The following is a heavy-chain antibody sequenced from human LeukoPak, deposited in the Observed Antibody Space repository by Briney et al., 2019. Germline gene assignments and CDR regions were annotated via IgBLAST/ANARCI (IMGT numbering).Heavy chain of an antibody. CDR2: ISGSGAST. Sequence: GGSLRLSCAASRFTFSSYAMTWVRQAPGKGLEWVSIISGSGASTYYADSVKGRFTISRDNSKNTLYLQVNSLRAEDTAVYYCAKEYYYGSGSYYPDAFDIWGQGTMVTVSS. CDR3: AKEYYYGSGSYYPDAFDI. J-gene: IGHJ3*02. CDR1: RFTFSSYA. D-gene: IGHD3-10*01. V-gene: IGHV3-23*01.